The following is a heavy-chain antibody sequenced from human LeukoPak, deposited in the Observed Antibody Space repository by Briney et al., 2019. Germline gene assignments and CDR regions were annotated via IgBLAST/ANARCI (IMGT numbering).Heavy chain of an antibody. V-gene: IGHV3-9*01. D-gene: IGHD2-2*01. J-gene: IGHJ6*03. CDR1: GFTFDDYA. CDR2: ISWNSGNI. CDR3: AKGADIVVVPAASISDYYMDV. Sequence: GRSLRLSCVASGFTFDDYAMHWVRQAPGKGLERVSSISWNSGNIYYADSVKGRFTISRDNAKNSLYLQMNSLRAEDTAVYYCAKGADIVVVPAASISDYYMDVWGKGTTVTVSS.